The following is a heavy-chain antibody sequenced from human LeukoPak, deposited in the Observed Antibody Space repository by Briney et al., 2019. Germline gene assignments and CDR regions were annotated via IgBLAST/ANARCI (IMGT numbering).Heavy chain of an antibody. V-gene: IGHV4-31*03. CDR2: IYYSGST. Sequence: PSQTLSLTCTVSGGSISSGGYYWSWIRQHPGKGLEWIGYIYYSGSTYYNPSLKSRVTISVDTSKNQFSLKLSSVTAADTAVYYCARDARITIFGVVIKKSYGMDVWGQGTTDTVSS. J-gene: IGHJ6*02. CDR3: ARDARITIFGVVIKKSYGMDV. CDR1: GGSISSGGYY. D-gene: IGHD3-3*01.